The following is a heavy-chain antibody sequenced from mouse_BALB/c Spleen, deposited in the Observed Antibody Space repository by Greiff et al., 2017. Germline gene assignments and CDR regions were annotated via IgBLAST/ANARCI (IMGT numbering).Heavy chain of an antibody. Sequence: EVQVVESGGGLVQPGGSRKLSCAASGFTFSSFGMHWVRQAPEKGLEWVAYISSGSSTIYYADTVKGRFTISRDNPKNTLFLQMTSLRSEDTAMYYCARYWDAMDYWGQGTSVTVS. J-gene: IGHJ4*01. V-gene: IGHV5-17*02. CDR3: ARYWDAMDY. CDR2: ISSGSSTI. CDR1: GFTFSSFG. D-gene: IGHD4-1*01.